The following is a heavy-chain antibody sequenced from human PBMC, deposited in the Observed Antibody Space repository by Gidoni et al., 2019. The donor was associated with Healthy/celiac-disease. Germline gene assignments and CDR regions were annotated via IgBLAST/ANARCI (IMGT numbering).Heavy chain of an antibody. V-gene: IGHV3-21*01. D-gene: IGHD5-18*01. CDR3: ARGPRGYSYGYNYYYYYMDV. J-gene: IGHJ6*03. Sequence: EVQLVESGGGLVKPGGSLRLSCAASGFTFSSYRMNWVRQAPGKGLEWVSSISSSSSYIYYADSVKGRFTISRDNAKNSLYLQMNSLRAEDTAVYYCARGPRGYSYGYNYYYYYMDVWGKGTTVTVSS. CDR1: GFTFSSYR. CDR2: ISSSSSYI.